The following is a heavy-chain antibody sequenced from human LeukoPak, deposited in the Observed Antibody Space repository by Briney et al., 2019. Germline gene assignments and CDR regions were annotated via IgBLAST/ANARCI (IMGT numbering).Heavy chain of an antibody. CDR2: IYSGGST. Sequence: PGGSLRLSCAASGFTVSSNYMSWVRQAPGKGLEWVSVIYSGGSTYYADSVKGRFTISRDNSKNTLYLQMNSLRAEDTAVYYCARSTDTTRDYWGQETLVTVSS. CDR1: GFTVSSNY. D-gene: IGHD4-17*01. CDR3: ARSTDTTRDY. V-gene: IGHV3-66*01. J-gene: IGHJ4*02.